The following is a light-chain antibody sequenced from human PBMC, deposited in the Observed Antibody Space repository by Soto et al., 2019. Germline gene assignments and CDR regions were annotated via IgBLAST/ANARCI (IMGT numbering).Light chain of an antibody. Sequence: QSALTQPPSASGSPGQSVTVSGTAIGGDLRDSNYVSWYQQHPGKAPKLIIYDVTKRPSGVPDRFSGSKSGNTASLTVSGLQAEDEADYFCLTGNNYRVFGTGTKLTVL. J-gene: IGLJ1*01. CDR2: DVT. V-gene: IGLV2-8*01. CDR1: GGDLRDSNY. CDR3: LTGNNYRV.